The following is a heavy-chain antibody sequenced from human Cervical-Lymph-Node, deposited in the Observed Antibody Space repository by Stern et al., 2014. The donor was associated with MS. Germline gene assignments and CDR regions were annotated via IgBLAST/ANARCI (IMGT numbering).Heavy chain of an antibody. Sequence: VQLVESGAEVKKPGYSGKVACKASGGTFSSYAISWVRQAPGQGLEWMGGIIPIFGTANYAQKFQGRVTITVDESTSTAYMELSSLRSEDTAVYYCARGELKEGLVRGMDVWGQGTTVTVSS. CDR3: ARGELKEGLVRGMDV. D-gene: IGHD1-26*01. CDR2: IIPIFGTA. CDR1: GGTFSSYA. J-gene: IGHJ6*02. V-gene: IGHV1-69*01.